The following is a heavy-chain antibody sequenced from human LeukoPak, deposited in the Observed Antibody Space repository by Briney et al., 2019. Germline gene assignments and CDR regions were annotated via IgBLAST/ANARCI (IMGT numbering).Heavy chain of an antibody. D-gene: IGHD3-10*01. CDR2: IYYSGST. CDR1: GGSISSSSYY. CDR3: ARAGGTMVRGVPFDY. Sequence: SETLSLTCTVSGGSISSSSYYWGWIRQPPGKGLEWIGSIYYSGSTYYNPSLKSRVTISVDTSKNQFSLKLSSVTAADTAVYYCARAGGTMVRGVPFDYWGQGTLVTVSS. V-gene: IGHV4-39*07. J-gene: IGHJ4*02.